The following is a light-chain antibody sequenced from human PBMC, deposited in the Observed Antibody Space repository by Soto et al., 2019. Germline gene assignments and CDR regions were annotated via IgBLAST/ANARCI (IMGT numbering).Light chain of an antibody. J-gene: IGKJ5*01. CDR2: GAS. Sequence: EIVLTQSPGTLSLSPGERATLSCRASQSVSSSYLAWYQQKPGQAPRLLIYGASSRATGITDRFSGSGSGTDFTLTISRLEPEDIAVYYCQQYGSSFITFGQGTRLEIK. CDR3: QQYGSSFIT. CDR1: QSVSSSY. V-gene: IGKV3-20*01.